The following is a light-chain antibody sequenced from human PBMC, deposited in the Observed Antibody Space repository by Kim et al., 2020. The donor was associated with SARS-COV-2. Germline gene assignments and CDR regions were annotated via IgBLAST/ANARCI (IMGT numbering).Light chain of an antibody. J-gene: IGLJ3*02. CDR2: SND. V-gene: IGLV1-40*01. Sequence: QRVTLSCSGTGSNIGSSYFVHWYHQLPGAAPKVVIYSNDKRPSGVPDRFSGSRSGPSASLAITGLQPDDEGYYYCQSYDGKLRGAVFGGGTQLTVL. CDR3: QSYDGKLRGAV. CDR1: GSNIGSSYF.